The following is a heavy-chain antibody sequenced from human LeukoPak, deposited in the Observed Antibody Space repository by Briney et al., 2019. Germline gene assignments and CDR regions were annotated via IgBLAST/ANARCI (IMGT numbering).Heavy chain of an antibody. CDR3: ARHGGSDSAPNDY. Sequence: SETLSLTCTVSGASISDSDFFWAWVRQPPGKGLEWIGNIYYSGSTYYNPSLRSRVTISADTSKNQFSLKLTSVTAADTAVYYCARHGGSDSAPNDYWGQGTLVTVSS. CDR1: GASISDSDFF. D-gene: IGHD2-21*02. J-gene: IGHJ4*02. CDR2: IYYSGST. V-gene: IGHV4-39*01.